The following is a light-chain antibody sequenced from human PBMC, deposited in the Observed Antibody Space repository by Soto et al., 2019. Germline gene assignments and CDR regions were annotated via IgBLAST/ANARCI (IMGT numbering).Light chain of an antibody. Sequence: QTVVTQEPSLTVSPGGTVTLTCGSSTGAVTSNHHPYWFQQKAGQAPRTLIYDTSNKHSWTPARFSGSLLGDKAALTLSGAXXXXXXXYYCLLSYNAARVFGGGTKLTVL. CDR3: LLSYNAARV. CDR2: DTS. CDR1: TGAVTSNHH. J-gene: IGLJ2*01. V-gene: IGLV7-46*01.